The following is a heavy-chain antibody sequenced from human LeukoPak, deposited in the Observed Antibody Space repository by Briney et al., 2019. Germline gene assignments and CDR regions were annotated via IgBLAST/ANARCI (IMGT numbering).Heavy chain of an antibody. Sequence: GGSLRLSCAASGFTFSSYAMSWVRQAPGKGLEWVSTISGSGGSTNYADSVQGRFTIFRDNSENTLYLQMDSLRAEDTAIYYCAKDRSYSGTYMGGFDIWGQGTMVTASS. J-gene: IGHJ3*02. CDR1: GFTFSSYA. D-gene: IGHD1-26*01. CDR2: ISGSGGST. CDR3: AKDRSYSGTYMGGFDI. V-gene: IGHV3-23*01.